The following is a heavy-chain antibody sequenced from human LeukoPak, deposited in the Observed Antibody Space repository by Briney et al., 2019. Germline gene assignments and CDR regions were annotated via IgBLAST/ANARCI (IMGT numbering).Heavy chain of an antibody. D-gene: IGHD2-2*01. CDR3: ARQGCSTTSCTDQYYYYGVDV. J-gene: IGHJ6*02. V-gene: IGHV1-18*01. Sequence: ASVKVSCKGCGYTYSSYGFIWVRPAPAQGLEWMGWSSVYNGNTRHAQKLQGRVTMTTDTSTSTAHMELRGLRSDDTAVYYCARQGCSTTSCTDQYYYYGVDVWGQGTTVTVSS. CDR2: SSVYNGNT. CDR1: GYTYSSYG.